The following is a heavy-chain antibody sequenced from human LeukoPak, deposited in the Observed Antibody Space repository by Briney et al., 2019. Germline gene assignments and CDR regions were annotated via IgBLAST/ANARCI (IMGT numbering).Heavy chain of an antibody. CDR2: IIPIFGTA. Sequence: ASVKVSCKASGGTFSSYAISWVRQAPGQGLEWMGGIIPIFGTANYAQKFQGRVTITTDESTSTAYMELSSLRSEDTAVYYCARYTRITGTLTLFDPWGQGTLVTVSS. J-gene: IGHJ5*02. V-gene: IGHV1-69*05. CDR1: GGTFSSYA. D-gene: IGHD1-20*01. CDR3: ARYTRITGTLTLFDP.